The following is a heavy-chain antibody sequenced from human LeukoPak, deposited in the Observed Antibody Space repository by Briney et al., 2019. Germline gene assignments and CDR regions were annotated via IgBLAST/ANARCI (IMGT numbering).Heavy chain of an antibody. Sequence: PGGSLRLSCAASGFTFSSYSMNWVRQAPGKGLEWVSSISSSSSYIYYADSVKGRFTISRDNAKNSLYLHMNSLRPEDTAVYYCARGQGVVKVDYWGQGTLVTVSS. CDR1: GFTFSSYS. CDR3: ARGQGVVKVDY. J-gene: IGHJ4*02. CDR2: ISSSSSYI. D-gene: IGHD3-3*01. V-gene: IGHV3-21*04.